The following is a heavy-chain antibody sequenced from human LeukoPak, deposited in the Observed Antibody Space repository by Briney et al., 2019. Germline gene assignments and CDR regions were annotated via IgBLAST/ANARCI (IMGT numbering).Heavy chain of an antibody. D-gene: IGHD6-13*01. V-gene: IGHV4-59*11. CDR3: ARPKAAGAFDY. CDR1: GGSISRHY. CDR2: VHHSGST. J-gene: IGHJ4*02. Sequence: SESLSLTCGVSGGSISRHYWTWVRQPPGKGLEWIGFVHHSGSTNYNPSLKSRVSTSLDTSKNQISLHLRSVTAADTDVYYCARPKAAGAFDYWGQGIRVIVSS.